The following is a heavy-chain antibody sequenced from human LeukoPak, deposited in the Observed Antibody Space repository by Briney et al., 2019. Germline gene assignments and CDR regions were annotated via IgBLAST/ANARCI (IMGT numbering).Heavy chain of an antibody. V-gene: IGHV3-9*01. Sequence: SGGSLRLSCAASVFTFEDYAMHGVRQGPGKGLEWVSGISWNSGSIGYADSVKGRFTISRDNAKNSLYLQMNSLRAEDTALYYCAKAWAYYGSGTPLDYWGQGTLVTVSS. CDR1: VFTFEDYA. D-gene: IGHD3-10*01. CDR2: ISWNSGSI. J-gene: IGHJ4*02. CDR3: AKAWAYYGSGTPLDY.